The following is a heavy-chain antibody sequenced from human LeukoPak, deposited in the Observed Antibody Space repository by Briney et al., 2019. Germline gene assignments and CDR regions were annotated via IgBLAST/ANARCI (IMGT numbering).Heavy chain of an antibody. CDR2: ISYDGSNK. Sequence: GGSLRLSCAASGFTFSSYGMHWVRQAPGKGLEWVAVISYDGSNKYYADSVKGRFTISRDNSKNTLYLQMNSLRAEDTAVYYCAYDDYGDYWGQGTLVTVSS. CDR3: AYDDYGDY. CDR1: GFTFSSYG. J-gene: IGHJ4*02. V-gene: IGHV3-30*18.